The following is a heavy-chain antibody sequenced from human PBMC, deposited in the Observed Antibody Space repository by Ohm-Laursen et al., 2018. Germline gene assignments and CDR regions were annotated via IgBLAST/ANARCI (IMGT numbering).Heavy chain of an antibody. CDR3: AKDDYYGSGASDV. J-gene: IGHJ6*02. D-gene: IGHD3-10*01. CDR2: VNSGGGT. CDR1: EVTFSSYW. V-gene: IGHV3-23*01. Sequence: GSLRLSCTASEVTFSSYWMSWVRQAPGKGLEWVSGVNSGGGTYYANSVKGRFTISRDNSKNMVYLLMGSLRAEDTAVYYCAKDDYYGSGASDVWGQGTTVTVSS.